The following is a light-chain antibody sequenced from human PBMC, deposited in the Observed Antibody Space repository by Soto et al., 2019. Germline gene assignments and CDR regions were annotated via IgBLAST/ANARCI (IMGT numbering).Light chain of an antibody. CDR1: SSDVGGYNY. CDR3: NSYTSSSTLL. J-gene: IGLJ2*01. CDR2: EVS. Sequence: QSALSQPASVSGSPGQSITISCTGTSSDVGGYNYVSWYQHHPGKAPKLMIYEVSDRPSGVSNRFSGSKSGNTASLTISGLQAEDEADYYCNSYTSSSTLLFGGGTKLTVL. V-gene: IGLV2-14*01.